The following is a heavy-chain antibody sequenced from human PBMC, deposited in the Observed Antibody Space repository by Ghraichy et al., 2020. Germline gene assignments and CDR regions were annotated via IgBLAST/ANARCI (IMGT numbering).Heavy chain of an antibody. CDR3: ARATGIAARGRYYFDY. J-gene: IGHJ4*02. Sequence: ASVKVSCRASRYTFTNYDINWVRQATGQGLEWMGYMNPNSGDTVYAPKFQGRVTVISDTSISTAYMELTSLRSDDTAVYYCARATGIAARGRYYFDYWGQGTVVTVSS. D-gene: IGHD6-6*01. CDR2: MNPNSGDT. V-gene: IGHV1-8*03. CDR1: RYTFTNYD.